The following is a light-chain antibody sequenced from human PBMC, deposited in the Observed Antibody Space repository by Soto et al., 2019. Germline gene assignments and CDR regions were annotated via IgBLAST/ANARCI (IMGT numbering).Light chain of an antibody. CDR3: CSYARTTHV. Sequence: QSALTQPPSVSGSRGQSVTISCTGTTSDIGGYKYVSWYQQLPGKAPKLMIFDVTKRPSGVPDRFSGSNSGNTASLTISGLQAEDEAIYYCCSYARTTHVFGTGTKVTVL. J-gene: IGLJ1*01. CDR2: DVT. CDR1: TSDIGGYKY. V-gene: IGLV2-11*01.